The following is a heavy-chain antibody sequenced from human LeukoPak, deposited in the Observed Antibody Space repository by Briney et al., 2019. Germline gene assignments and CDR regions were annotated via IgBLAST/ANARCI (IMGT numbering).Heavy chain of an antibody. J-gene: IGHJ3*02. CDR3: ARVGQLLWFGELSLAFDI. V-gene: IGHV4-59*01. CDR2: IYYSGST. CDR1: GGSISSYY. D-gene: IGHD3-10*01. Sequence: SETLSLTCTVSGGSISSYYWSWIRQPPGKGLEWIGYIYYSGSTNYNPSLKSRVTVSVDTSKNQFSLKLSSVTAADTAVYYCARVGQLLWFGELSLAFDIWGQGTMVTVSS.